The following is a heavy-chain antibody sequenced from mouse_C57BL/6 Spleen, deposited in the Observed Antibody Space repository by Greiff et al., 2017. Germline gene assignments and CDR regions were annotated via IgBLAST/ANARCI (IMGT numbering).Heavy chain of an antibody. D-gene: IGHD2-1*01. CDR1: GYAFSSSW. Sequence: VQLQQSGPELVKPGASVKISCKASGYAFSSSWMNWVKQRPGKGLEWIGRIYPGDGDTNYNGKFKGKATLTADKSSSTAYMQLSRLTSEDSAVYFCANIYYGNYYFDYWGQGTTLTVSS. CDR3: ANIYYGNYYFDY. J-gene: IGHJ2*01. V-gene: IGHV1-82*01. CDR2: IYPGDGDT.